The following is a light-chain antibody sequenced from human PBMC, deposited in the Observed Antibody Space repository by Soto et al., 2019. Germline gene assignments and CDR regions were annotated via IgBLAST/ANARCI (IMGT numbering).Light chain of an antibody. CDR3: QHHNSYSQT. J-gene: IGKJ1*01. CDR1: KSIRHS. Sequence: DIQMTQSPPTLSASVGDRVTITCRASKSIRHSLAWYKQIPGKAPKLLIYGASTLQSGVPSRFSGSGSGTEFTLTISSLQPDDFGTYFCQHHNSYSQTFGQGTKVEIK. CDR2: GAS. V-gene: IGKV1-5*01.